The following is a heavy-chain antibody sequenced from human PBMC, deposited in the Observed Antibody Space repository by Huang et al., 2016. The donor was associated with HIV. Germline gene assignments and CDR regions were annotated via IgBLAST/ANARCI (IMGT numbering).Heavy chain of an antibody. J-gene: IGHJ4*02. Sequence: EVQLLESGGGLVQPGGSLRLSCAASIFTFSTSAMSGVRQAPGKGLEWVSGISGRGSSTYYEDSVKGRFTISRDNSRNTLYLQMKSRRVEDTAIYYCAKGSERSLTGPKYQYYFDYWGQGTLVTVSS. CDR1: IFTFSTSA. CDR2: ISGRGSST. CDR3: AKGSERSLTGPKYQYYFDY. D-gene: IGHD3-3*01. V-gene: IGHV3-23*01.